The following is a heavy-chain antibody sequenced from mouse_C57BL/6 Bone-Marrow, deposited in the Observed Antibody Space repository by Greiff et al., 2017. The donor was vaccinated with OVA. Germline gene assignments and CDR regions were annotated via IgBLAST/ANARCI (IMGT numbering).Heavy chain of an antibody. J-gene: IGHJ3*01. V-gene: IGHV1-63*01. Sequence: VHLVESGAELVRPGTSVKMSCKASGYTFTNYWIGWAKQRPGHGLEWIGDIYPGGGYTNYNEKFKGKATLTADKSSSTAYMQFSSLTSEDSAIYYCARGDYGSSLFAYWGQGTLVTVSA. CDR2: IYPGGGYT. CDR1: GYTFTNYW. CDR3: ARGDYGSSLFAY. D-gene: IGHD1-1*01.